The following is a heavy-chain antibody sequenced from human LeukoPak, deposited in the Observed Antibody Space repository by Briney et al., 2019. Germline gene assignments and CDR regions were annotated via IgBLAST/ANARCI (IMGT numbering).Heavy chain of an antibody. Sequence: GGSLRLSCAASGFTFSSYAMNWVRQAPGKGLEWVSAISGSGDSTYYADSVKGRFTISRDNAKNSLYLQMNSLRAEDTAVYYCARDVVPAAIRDAFDIWGQGTMVTVSS. CDR1: GFTFSSYA. D-gene: IGHD2-2*02. J-gene: IGHJ3*02. CDR2: ISGSGDST. CDR3: ARDVVPAAIRDAFDI. V-gene: IGHV3-23*01.